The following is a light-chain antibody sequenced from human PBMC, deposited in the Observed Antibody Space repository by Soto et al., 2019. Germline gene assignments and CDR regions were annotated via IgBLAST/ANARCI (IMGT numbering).Light chain of an antibody. J-gene: IGKJ2*01. CDR1: QSVGGN. CDR3: QQYNNWRLYT. Sequence: EIVMTQSPATLSVSPGERATLSCRASQSVGGNLAWYQQRPGRAPRLLIYDASTRATDIPARFSGSGSGTEFTLTITSLQSEDFALYDCQQYNNWRLYTFGQGTKLEIK. CDR2: DAS. V-gene: IGKV3-15*01.